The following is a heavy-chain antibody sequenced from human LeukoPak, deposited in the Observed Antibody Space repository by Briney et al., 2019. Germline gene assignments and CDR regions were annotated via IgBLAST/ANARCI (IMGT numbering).Heavy chain of an antibody. Sequence: PGGSLRLSCAASGFTFDDYGMSWVRQAPGKGLEWVSGINGNGGSTGYADSVKGRFTISRDNAKNSLYLQMNSLRAEDTALYYCASVVVGYCSSTSCYAGYFDYWGQGTLVTVSS. V-gene: IGHV3-20*04. CDR3: ASVVVGYCSSTSCYAGYFDY. CDR1: GFTFDDYG. J-gene: IGHJ4*02. D-gene: IGHD2-2*01. CDR2: INGNGGST.